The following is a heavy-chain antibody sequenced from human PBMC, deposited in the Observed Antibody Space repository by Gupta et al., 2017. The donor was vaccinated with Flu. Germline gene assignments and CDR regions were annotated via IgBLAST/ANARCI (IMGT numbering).Heavy chain of an antibody. J-gene: IGHJ4*02. Sequence: EVQLVESGGGLVQPGGSLRLSCAASGFTFSSYAMHWVRQAPGKGLEYVSAISSNGGSTYYANAVKGRFTISRDNAKNTLYLQMGSLRAEDMAVYYCARLTDGSGSVIDYWGQGTLVTVSS. CDR3: ARLTDGSGSVIDY. V-gene: IGHV3-64*01. CDR1: GFTFSSYA. CDR2: ISSNGGST. D-gene: IGHD3-10*01.